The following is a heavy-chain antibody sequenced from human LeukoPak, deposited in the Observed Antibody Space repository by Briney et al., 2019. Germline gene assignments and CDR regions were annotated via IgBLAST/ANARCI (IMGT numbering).Heavy chain of an antibody. Sequence: ASVKVSCKASGDTFSSYAISWVRQAPGQGLEWMGWISAYNGNTNYAQKLQGRVTMTTDTSTSTAYMELRSLRSDDTAVYYCARDRAVAGYYYYGMDVWGQGTTVTVSS. V-gene: IGHV1-18*01. D-gene: IGHD6-19*01. CDR1: GDTFSSYA. J-gene: IGHJ6*02. CDR3: ARDRAVAGYYYYGMDV. CDR2: ISAYNGNT.